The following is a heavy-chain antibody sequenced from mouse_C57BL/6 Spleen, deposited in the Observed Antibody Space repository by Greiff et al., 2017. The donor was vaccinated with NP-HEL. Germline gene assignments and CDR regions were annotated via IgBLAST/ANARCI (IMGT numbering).Heavy chain of an antibody. V-gene: IGHV1-61*01. Sequence: VQLQQSGAELVRPGSSVKLSCKASGYTFTSYWKDWVKQRPGQGLEWIGNIYPSDSETHYNQKFKDKATLTVDKSSNTAYMQLSSLTSEDSAVYYCARGTTVVATPDYWGQGTTLTVSS. J-gene: IGHJ2*01. CDR1: GYTFTSYW. D-gene: IGHD1-1*01. CDR3: ARGTTVVATPDY. CDR2: IYPSDSET.